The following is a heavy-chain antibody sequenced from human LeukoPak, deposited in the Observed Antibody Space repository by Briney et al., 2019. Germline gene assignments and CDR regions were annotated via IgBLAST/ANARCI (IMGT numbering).Heavy chain of an antibody. V-gene: IGHV3-30-3*01. Sequence: QSGGSLRLSCAASGFTFSSYAMHWVRQAPGKGLEWVAVISYDGSNKYYADSVKGRFTISRDNSKNTLYLQMNSLRAEDTAVYYCASAPRYCSSTSCYRGTFDYWGQGTLVTVSS. J-gene: IGHJ4*02. CDR3: ASAPRYCSSTSCYRGTFDY. D-gene: IGHD2-2*01. CDR2: ISYDGSNK. CDR1: GFTFSSYA.